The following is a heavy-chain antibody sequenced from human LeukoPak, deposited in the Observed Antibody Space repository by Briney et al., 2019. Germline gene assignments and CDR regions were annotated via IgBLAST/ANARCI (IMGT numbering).Heavy chain of an antibody. Sequence: PGGSLRLSCAASGFTFSSYWMYWVRQAPGKGLVWVSRINSDGSSTNYADSVKGRFTISRDNAENTLYLQMNSLRAEDTAVYYCARGGIRFIDNWGQGTLVTVSS. CDR2: INSDGSST. CDR1: GFTFSSYW. D-gene: IGHD3-10*01. CDR3: ARGGIRFIDN. J-gene: IGHJ4*02. V-gene: IGHV3-74*01.